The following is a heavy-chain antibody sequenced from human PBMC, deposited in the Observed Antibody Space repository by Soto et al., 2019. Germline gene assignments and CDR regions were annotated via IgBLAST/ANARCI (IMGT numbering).Heavy chain of an antibody. CDR2: IYYSGST. J-gene: IGHJ4*02. CDR1: GGSISSYY. Sequence: TLSLTCTVSGGSISSYYWSWIRQPPGKGLEWIGYIYYSGSTNYNPSLKSRVTISVDTSKNQFSLKLSSVTAADTAVYYCARAPAPLYSSSLYYSDYWGQGTLVTLSS. V-gene: IGHV4-59*01. D-gene: IGHD6-13*01. CDR3: ARAPAPLYSSSLYYSDY.